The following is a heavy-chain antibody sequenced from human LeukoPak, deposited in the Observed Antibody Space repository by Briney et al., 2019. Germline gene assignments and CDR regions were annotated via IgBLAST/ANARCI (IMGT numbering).Heavy chain of an antibody. V-gene: IGHV1-2*02. J-gene: IGHJ4*02. CDR3: ARYTITAAGSPFDY. CDR2: INSHSGGT. D-gene: IGHD6-13*01. Sequence: ASVKNSCKASGYTFTGYYVHWVRQAPGQGLEWMGWINSHSGGTDYAHKFQGRVTMTRDTSISTAYMELSRLKSDDTAVYYCARYTITAAGSPFDYWGQGTLVTVSS. CDR1: GYTFTGYY.